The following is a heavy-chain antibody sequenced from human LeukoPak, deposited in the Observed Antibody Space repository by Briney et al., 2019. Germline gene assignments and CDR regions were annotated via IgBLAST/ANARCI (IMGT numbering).Heavy chain of an antibody. CDR3: AKDRYCSSTNCPYDY. CDR2: IRVSDDST. J-gene: IGHJ4*02. CDR1: GFTSSDYT. D-gene: IGHD2-2*01. Sequence: GWSLRLSCAASGFTSSDYTMNWVRQAPGKGLEWVSGIRVSDDSTYYADSVKGRFTMSRDNSNNMLYLQMNSLRAEDTAVYYCAKDRYCSSTNCPYDYWGQGILVTVSS. V-gene: IGHV3-23*01.